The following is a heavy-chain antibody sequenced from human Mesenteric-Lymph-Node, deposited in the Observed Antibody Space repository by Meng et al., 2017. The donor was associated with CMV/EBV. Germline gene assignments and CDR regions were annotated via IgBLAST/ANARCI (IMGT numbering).Heavy chain of an antibody. CDR3: ARVGTMIVVAHAFDI. CDR2: IYYSGST. Sequence: SETLSLTCNVSGGSISGYYWSWIRQPPGKGLEWIGYIYYSGSTNYNPSLKSRVTISVDTSKNQFSLKLSSVTAADTAVYYCARVGTMIVVAHAFDIWGQGTMVTVSS. CDR1: GGSISGYY. V-gene: IGHV4-59*01. J-gene: IGHJ3*02. D-gene: IGHD3-22*01.